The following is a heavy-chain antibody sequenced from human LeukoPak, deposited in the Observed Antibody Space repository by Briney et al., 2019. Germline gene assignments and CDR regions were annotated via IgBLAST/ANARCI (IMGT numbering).Heavy chain of an antibody. J-gene: IGHJ4*02. CDR1: GGSISSYY. D-gene: IGHD2-15*01. Sequence: SETLSLTCTVSGGSISSYYWSWIRQPPGKGLEWIGYIYYSGSTNYNPSLKSRVTISVDTSKTQFSLKLSSVTAADTAVYYCARGFIGYCSGGSCLHFDYWGQGTLVTVSS. V-gene: IGHV4-59*01. CDR2: IYYSGST. CDR3: ARGFIGYCSGGSCLHFDY.